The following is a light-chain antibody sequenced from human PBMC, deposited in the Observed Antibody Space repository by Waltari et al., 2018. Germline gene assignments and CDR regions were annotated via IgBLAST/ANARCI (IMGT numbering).Light chain of an antibody. CDR1: QGISSY. Sequence: IQLTQSPSYLSASVGDRVTITCRASQGISSYLACYQKKPGKAPKLLIYAASTLQSGVPSRFSGRGSGTDFTLTISSLQPEDFATYYCQQLNSYPHTFGPGTKVDIK. CDR3: QQLNSYPHT. V-gene: IGKV1-9*01. J-gene: IGKJ3*01. CDR2: AAS.